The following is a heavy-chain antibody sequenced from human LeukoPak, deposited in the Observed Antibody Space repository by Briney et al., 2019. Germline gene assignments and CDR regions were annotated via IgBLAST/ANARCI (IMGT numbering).Heavy chain of an antibody. Sequence: GASVKVSCKASGYTFTGYYMHWVRQAPGQGLGWMGRINPNSGGTNYAQKFQGRVTMTRDTSISTAYMELSRLRSDDTAVYYCARGGCSSTSCPTGFDPWGQGTLVTVSS. CDR2: INPNSGGT. V-gene: IGHV1-2*06. CDR1: GYTFTGYY. CDR3: ARGGCSSTSCPTGFDP. J-gene: IGHJ5*02. D-gene: IGHD2-2*01.